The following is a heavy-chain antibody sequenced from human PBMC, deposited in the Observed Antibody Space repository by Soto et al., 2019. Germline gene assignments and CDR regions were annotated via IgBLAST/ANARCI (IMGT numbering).Heavy chain of an antibody. J-gene: IGHJ5*02. CDR2: FYGGST. Sequence: SETLSLTCIVSGASISSRSSYWGWIRQPPGKGLEWVGTFYGGSTYNNPSLKSRVTISVDTSKNQFSLKLSSVAAEDTAIYYCATTRGIAVGGSFDHWGQGTLVTVSS. V-gene: IGHV4-39*01. D-gene: IGHD6-13*01. CDR1: GASISSRSSY. CDR3: ATTRGIAVGGSFDH.